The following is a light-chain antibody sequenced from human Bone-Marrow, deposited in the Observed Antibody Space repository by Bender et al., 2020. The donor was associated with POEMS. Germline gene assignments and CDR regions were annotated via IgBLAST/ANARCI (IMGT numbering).Light chain of an antibody. CDR3: CSYAGSRTWV. J-gene: IGLJ3*02. CDR2: GNA. V-gene: IGLV1-40*01. CDR1: SSNIGAGYD. Sequence: QSVLTQPPSVSGAPGQRVTLSCTGSSSNIGAGYDVHWYQQLPGTAPKLLIYGNANRPSGVPVRFSASTSGTSASLAITGLQAEDEADYLCCSYAGSRTWVFGGGTKLTVL.